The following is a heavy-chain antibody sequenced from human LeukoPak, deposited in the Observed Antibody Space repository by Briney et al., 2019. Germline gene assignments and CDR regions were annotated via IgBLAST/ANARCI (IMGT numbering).Heavy chain of an antibody. D-gene: IGHD3-9*01. Sequence: SVKVSCKASGGTFSSYAISWVRQAPGQGLEWMGRIIPRLDIANSAQSFQGRVTITADKSTSTAYMELSSLRSDDTAVYYCAREWYDILTGYQGFQLDYWGQGSLVTVSS. CDR2: IIPRLDIA. J-gene: IGHJ4*02. V-gene: IGHV1-69*04. CDR3: AREWYDILTGYQGFQLDY. CDR1: GGTFSSYA.